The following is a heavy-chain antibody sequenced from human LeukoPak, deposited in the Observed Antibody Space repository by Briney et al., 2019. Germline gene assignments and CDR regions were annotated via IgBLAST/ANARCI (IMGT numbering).Heavy chain of an antibody. CDR3: AKDLGFRYSGGWPGFDY. J-gene: IGHJ4*02. D-gene: IGHD6-19*01. Sequence: GGSLRLSCAASGFTFSSYGMHWVRQAPGKGLEWVAVISYDGSNKYYADSVKGRFTISRDNSKNTLYLQMNSLRAEDTAVYYCAKDLGFRYSGGWPGFDYWGQGTLVTVSS. V-gene: IGHV3-30*18. CDR1: GFTFSSYG. CDR2: ISYDGSNK.